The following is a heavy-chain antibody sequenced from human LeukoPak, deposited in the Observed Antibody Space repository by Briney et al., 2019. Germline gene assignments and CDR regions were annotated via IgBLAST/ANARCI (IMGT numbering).Heavy chain of an antibody. CDR3: ARGSNYPKVYFDY. J-gene: IGHJ4*02. D-gene: IGHD3-10*01. CDR2: IYSGGST. CDR1: GFTFSSYW. V-gene: IGHV3-53*01. Sequence: GGSLRLSCAASGFTFSSYWMHWVRQAPGKGLEWVSVIYSGGSTYYADSVKGRFTISRDKSKNTLYLQMNSLRAEDTAVYYCARGSNYPKVYFDYWGQGTLVTVSS.